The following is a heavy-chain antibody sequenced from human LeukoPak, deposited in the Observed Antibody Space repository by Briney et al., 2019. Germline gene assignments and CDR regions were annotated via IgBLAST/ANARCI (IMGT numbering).Heavy chain of an antibody. CDR1: GGSFSGYY. J-gene: IGHJ5*02. CDR2: INHSGST. CDR3: ARGGPSSGPYSSGWYSPLFAEPWFDP. V-gene: IGHV4-34*01. Sequence: PSETLSLTCAVYGGSFSGYYWSWIRQPPGKGLKGIGEINHSGSTNYNPSLKSRVTISVDTSKNQFSLKLSSVPAADTAVYYCARGGPSSGPYSSGWYSPLFAEPWFDPWGQGTLVTVSS. D-gene: IGHD6-19*01.